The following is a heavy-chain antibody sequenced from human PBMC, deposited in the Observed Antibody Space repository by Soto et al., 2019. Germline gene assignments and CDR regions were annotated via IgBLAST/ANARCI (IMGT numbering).Heavy chain of an antibody. Sequence: PGGSLRLSCAASGFTFSGSAMHWVRQASGKGLEWVGRIRSKANSYATAYAASVKGRFTISRDDSKNTAYLQMNSLKTEDTAVYYCTRHVEGFGELLNYYHYMDVWGKGTTVTVSS. CDR1: GFTFSGSA. CDR2: IRSKANSYAT. CDR3: TRHVEGFGELLNYYHYMDV. V-gene: IGHV3-73*01. J-gene: IGHJ6*03. D-gene: IGHD3-10*01.